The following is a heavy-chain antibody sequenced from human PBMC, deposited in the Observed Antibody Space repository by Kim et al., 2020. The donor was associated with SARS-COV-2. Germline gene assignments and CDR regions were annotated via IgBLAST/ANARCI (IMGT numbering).Heavy chain of an antibody. V-gene: IGHV6-1*01. D-gene: IGHD3-9*01. J-gene: IGHJ3*02. CDR3: ARDRNYDILTGYDAFDI. Sequence: VTSRITINPDTSKNQFSMQMNSVTPEDTAVYYCARDRNYDILTGYDAFDIWGQGTMVTVSS.